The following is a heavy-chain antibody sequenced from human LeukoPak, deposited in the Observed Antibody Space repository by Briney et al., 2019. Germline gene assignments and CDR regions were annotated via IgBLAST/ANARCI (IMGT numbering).Heavy chain of an antibody. CDR3: ASEHDYGDQPATFDY. CDR2: ISYDGSNK. V-gene: IGHV3-30*01. D-gene: IGHD4-17*01. CDR1: GFTFSSYA. J-gene: IGHJ4*02. Sequence: PGGSLRLSCAASGFTFSSYAMHWVRQAPGKGLEWVAVISYDGSNKYYADSVKGRFTISRDNSKNTPYLQMNSLRAEDTAVYYCASEHDYGDQPATFDYRGQGTLVTVSS.